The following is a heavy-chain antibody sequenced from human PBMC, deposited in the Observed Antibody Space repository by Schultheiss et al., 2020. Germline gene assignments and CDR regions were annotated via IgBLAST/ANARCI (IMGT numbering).Heavy chain of an antibody. Sequence: SETLSLTCTVSGGSISSYYWSWIRQPPGKGLEWIGYIYYSGSTYYNPSLKSRVTISVDTSKNQFSLKLSSVTAADTAVYYCARGDGTFDPWGQGTLVTVSS. CDR2: IYYSGST. V-gene: IGHV4-59*08. CDR1: GGSISSYY. D-gene: IGHD1-1*01. CDR3: ARGDGTFDP. J-gene: IGHJ5*02.